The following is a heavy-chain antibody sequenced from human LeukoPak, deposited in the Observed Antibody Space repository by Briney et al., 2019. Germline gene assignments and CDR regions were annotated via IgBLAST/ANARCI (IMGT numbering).Heavy chain of an antibody. CDR2: IYTSGST. D-gene: IGHD3-3*01. CDR1: GGSISSGSYY. V-gene: IGHV4-61*02. CDR3: ARRSGVVTHVDY. J-gene: IGHJ4*02. Sequence: SETLSLTCTVSGGSISSGSYYWSWIRQPAGKGLEWIGRIYTSGSTNYNPSLKSRVTISVDTSKNQFSLKLSSVTAADTAMYYCARRSGVVTHVDYWGQGTLVTVSS.